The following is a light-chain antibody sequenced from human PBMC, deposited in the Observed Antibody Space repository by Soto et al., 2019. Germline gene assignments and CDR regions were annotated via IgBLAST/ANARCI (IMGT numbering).Light chain of an antibody. CDR2: LGS. CDR3: MQSLQAPWT. V-gene: IGKV2-28*01. CDR1: QSLLYSNGYNY. Sequence: DIVMAQSPLSLPVTPGEPASISCRSSQSLLYSNGYNYLDWYLQKPGQSPQLLIYLGSDRASGVPDRFSGRGSGTDFTLKISRVEAEDVGVYYFMQSLQAPWTFGQGTKVEIK. J-gene: IGKJ1*01.